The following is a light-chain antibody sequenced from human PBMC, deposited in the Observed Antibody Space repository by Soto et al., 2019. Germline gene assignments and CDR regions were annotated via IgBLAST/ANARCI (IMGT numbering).Light chain of an antibody. CDR1: QGISSA. V-gene: IGKV1D-13*01. Sequence: AIQLTQSPSSLSASVGDRVTITCRASQGISSALAWYQQKPGKAPKLLIYDASSLESGVPSRFSGSGSGTDFPLTISSLQPEDFATYYCQQFNNYLALAFGGGTKVEIK. J-gene: IGKJ4*01. CDR3: QQFNNYLALA. CDR2: DAS.